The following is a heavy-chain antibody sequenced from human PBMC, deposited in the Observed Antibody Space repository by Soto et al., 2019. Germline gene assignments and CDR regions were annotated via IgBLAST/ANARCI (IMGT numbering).Heavy chain of an antibody. CDR2: IYYSGST. Sequence: SETLSLTCTVSGGSISSYYWSWIRQPPGKGLEWFGYIYYSGSTNYNPSLKSRVTISVDTSKNQFSLKLSSVTAADTAVYYCARAVVKSWGSGAFDIWGQGTMVTVSS. CDR1: GGSISSYY. V-gene: IGHV4-59*01. D-gene: IGHD2-15*01. CDR3: ARAVVKSWGSGAFDI. J-gene: IGHJ3*02.